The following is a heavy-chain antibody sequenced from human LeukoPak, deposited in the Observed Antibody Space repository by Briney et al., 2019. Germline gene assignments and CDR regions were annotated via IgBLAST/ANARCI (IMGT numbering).Heavy chain of an antibody. CDR2: INPNSGGT. V-gene: IGHV1-2*02. CDR1: GYTFTGYY. J-gene: IGHJ4*02. Sequence: ASVKVSCKASGYTFTGYYMHWVRQAAGQGLEWMGWINPNSGGTSYAQKFQGRVTMTRDTSISTAYMELSRLRSDDTAVYYCARDSADIVGATTDFDYWGQGTLVTVSS. CDR3: ARDSADIVGATTDFDY. D-gene: IGHD1-26*01.